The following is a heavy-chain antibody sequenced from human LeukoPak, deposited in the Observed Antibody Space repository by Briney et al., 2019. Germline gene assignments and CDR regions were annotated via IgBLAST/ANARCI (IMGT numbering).Heavy chain of an antibody. CDR3: ARQSDYFDSGKEGYFDY. D-gene: IGHD3-10*01. CDR1: GGSISITRYY. CDR2: VYYSGST. V-gene: IGHV4-39*01. Sequence: SETLSLTCTVSGGSISITRYYWVWIRQPPGEGLDWIGSVYYSGSTLYNASLKSRVTISVETSKNQFSLKLSSVTAADTAVYYCARQSDYFDSGKEGYFDYWGQGTLVTVSS. J-gene: IGHJ4*02.